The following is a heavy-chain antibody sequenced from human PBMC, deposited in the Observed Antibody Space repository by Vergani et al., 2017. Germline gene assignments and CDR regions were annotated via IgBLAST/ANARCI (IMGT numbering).Heavy chain of an antibody. J-gene: IGHJ4*02. CDR1: GYSFTNYC. CDR3: ARLYGRDSSGSKYFDY. D-gene: IGHD3-22*01. CDR2: IHPADSDT. Sequence: EVQLVQSGAEVKKPGESLKISCQISGYSFTNYCIGWARQIPGKGLEWMGIIHPADSDTRYSPSFQGQVTISGDKSISTAYLQRRSLRASNSAMYYCARLYGRDSSGSKYFDYWGQGTLVTVSS. V-gene: IGHV5-51*01.